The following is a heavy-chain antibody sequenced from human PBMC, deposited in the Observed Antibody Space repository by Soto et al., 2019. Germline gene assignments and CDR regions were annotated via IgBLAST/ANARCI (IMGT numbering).Heavy chain of an antibody. CDR1: GVTFSSYA. CDR3: AKPVLRFLEWLFPAYYYGMDV. D-gene: IGHD3-3*01. J-gene: IGHJ6*02. CDR2: ISGSGGST. Sequence: GGSLRLSCAASGVTFSSYAMSGVRQAPGKGLEWVSAISGSGGSTYYADSVKGRFTISRDNSKNTLYLQMNSLRAEDTAVYYCAKPVLRFLEWLFPAYYYGMDVWGQGTTVTVSS. V-gene: IGHV3-23*01.